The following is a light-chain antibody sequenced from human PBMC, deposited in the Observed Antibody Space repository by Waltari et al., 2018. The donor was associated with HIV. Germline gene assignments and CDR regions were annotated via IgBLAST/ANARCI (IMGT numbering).Light chain of an antibody. CDR1: QSVLYNSENKNY. V-gene: IGKV4-1*01. Sequence: VLTQSPDSLAVWLGERATINCKSSQSVLYNSENKNYLAWYQQKPGQPPNLLISWASTRESGVPDRFSGSGSGTDFTLTISSLQAEDVAIYYCQQYHTSWTFGQGTKVEIK. CDR3: QQYHTSWT. J-gene: IGKJ1*01. CDR2: WAS.